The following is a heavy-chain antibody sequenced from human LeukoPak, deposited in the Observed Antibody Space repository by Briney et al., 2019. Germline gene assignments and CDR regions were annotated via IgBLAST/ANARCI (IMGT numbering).Heavy chain of an antibody. D-gene: IGHD6-6*01. CDR3: ARGLLAALDAFDI. V-gene: IGHV1-69*05. Sequence: SVKVSCKASGYIFSDYYMHWVRQAPGQGLEWLGGIIPIFGTANYAQKFQGRVTITTDESTSTAYMELSSLRSEDTAVYYCARGLLAALDAFDIWGQGTMVTVSS. J-gene: IGHJ3*02. CDR1: GYIFSDYY. CDR2: IIPIFGTA.